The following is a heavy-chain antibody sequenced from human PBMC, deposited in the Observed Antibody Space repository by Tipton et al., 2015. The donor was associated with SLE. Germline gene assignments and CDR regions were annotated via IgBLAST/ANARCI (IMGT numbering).Heavy chain of an antibody. CDR1: GFMFSYYD. J-gene: IGHJ4*02. CDR3: ARDFDFWSGYYDS. D-gene: IGHD3-3*01. CDR2: ITNDGSST. V-gene: IGHV3-74*01. Sequence: SLRLSCAASGFMFSYYDMSWVRQAPGKGLMWVSRITNDGSSTSYADSVEGRFTISRDNVKNTLYLQMNSLRAEDTAVYYCARDFDFWSGYYDSWGQGTLVTVSS.